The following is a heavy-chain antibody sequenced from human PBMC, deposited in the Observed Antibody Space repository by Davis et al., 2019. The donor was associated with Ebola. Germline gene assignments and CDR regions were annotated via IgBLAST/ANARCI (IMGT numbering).Heavy chain of an antibody. D-gene: IGHD1-1*01. Sequence: ASVKVSCKASGYTFIGHYMHWVRQAPGQGLEWMGWINPHSGGTKYAQKFQGRVTMTRDTSISTAYMDLSSLRFDDTAVYYCTREIQLERRGSYFDAWGQGTLVTVSS. V-gene: IGHV1-2*02. CDR3: TREIQLERRGSYFDA. CDR2: INPHSGGT. J-gene: IGHJ5*02. CDR1: GYTFIGHY.